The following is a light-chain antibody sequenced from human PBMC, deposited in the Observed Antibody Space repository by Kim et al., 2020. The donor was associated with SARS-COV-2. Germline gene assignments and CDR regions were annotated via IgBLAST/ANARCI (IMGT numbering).Light chain of an antibody. V-gene: IGKV1-33*01. J-gene: IGKJ4*01. CDR1: QDMRNY. Sequence: DIQMTQSPSSLSASVGDRVTITCQASQDMRNYLSWYQQKPGKAPKLLIYDASNLETGVPSRFSGRGSGTDFTFTISSLQPEDVATYYCQQYDNLPLTFGGGTKVQIK. CDR3: QQYDNLPLT. CDR2: DAS.